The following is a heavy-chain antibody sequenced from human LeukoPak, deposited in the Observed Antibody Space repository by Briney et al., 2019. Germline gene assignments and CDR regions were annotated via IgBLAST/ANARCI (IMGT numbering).Heavy chain of an antibody. Sequence: SQTLSLTCTVSGGSISSGSYYWSWIRQPAGKGLEWIGRIYTSGSTNYNPSLKSRVTISVDTSKNQFSLKLSSVTAADTAVYYCARDAGTYCTNGVCYDYFDSWGQGTLVTVSS. CDR2: IYTSGST. CDR3: ARDAGTYCTNGVCYDYFDS. CDR1: GGSISSGSYY. V-gene: IGHV4-61*02. D-gene: IGHD2-8*01. J-gene: IGHJ4*02.